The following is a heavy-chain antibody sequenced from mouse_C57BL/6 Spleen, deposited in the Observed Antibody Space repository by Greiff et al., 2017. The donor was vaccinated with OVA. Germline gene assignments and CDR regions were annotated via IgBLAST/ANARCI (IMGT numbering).Heavy chain of an antibody. Sequence: EVKLVESGGGLVKPGGSLKLSCAASGFTFSDYGMHWVRQAPEKGLEWVAYISSGSSTIYYADTVKGRFTISRDNAKNTLFLQMTSLRSEDTAMYYCARGDYGNYLYAMDYWGQGTSVTVSS. V-gene: IGHV5-17*01. J-gene: IGHJ4*01. CDR1: GFTFSDYG. CDR2: ISSGSSTI. CDR3: ARGDYGNYLYAMDY. D-gene: IGHD2-1*01.